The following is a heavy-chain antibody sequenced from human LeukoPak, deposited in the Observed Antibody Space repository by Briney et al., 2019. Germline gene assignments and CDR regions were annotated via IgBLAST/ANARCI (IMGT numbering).Heavy chain of an antibody. CDR1: GFAVGSSY. Sequence: GEPLRLSCAASGFAVGSSYMSWVRQAPWKGLEWISVLYSGGTTYYADSVEGRFTISRDNAKNTLYLQMNSLRAEDTAVYYCARRFQNALRALSDDAFDVWGQGTMVTVSS. D-gene: IGHD3-3*01. CDR3: ARRFQNALRALSDDAFDV. V-gene: IGHV3-53*01. J-gene: IGHJ3*01. CDR2: LYSGGTT.